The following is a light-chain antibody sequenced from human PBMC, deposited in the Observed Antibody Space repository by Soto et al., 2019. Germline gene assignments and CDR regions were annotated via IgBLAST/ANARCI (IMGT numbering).Light chain of an antibody. CDR2: EVS. CDR1: SSDVGDYNS. V-gene: IGLV2-14*01. Sequence: QSALTQPASVSGSPGQSITISCTGSSSDVGDYNSVSWYQQHPGKAPKLVAYEVSNRPSGLSNRFSASKSGNTASLTISGLQPEDEADYYCSSYTDSTTNWVFGGGTKLTVL. CDR3: SSYTDSTTNWV. J-gene: IGLJ3*02.